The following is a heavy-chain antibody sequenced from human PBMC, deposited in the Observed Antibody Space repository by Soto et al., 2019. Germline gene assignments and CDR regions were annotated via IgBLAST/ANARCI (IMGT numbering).Heavy chain of an antibody. CDR2: IYHSGGT. V-gene: IGHV4-4*02. CDR3: ARHGGFSFDS. CDR1: GGSISSDNW. Sequence: QVQLQESGPGLVNPSGTLSLTCAVSGGSISSDNWWSWIRQPPGKGLEWIGEIYHSGGTHYNPSLKSRVTISVDKSKNLISLELSSVTAADTAVYFCARHGGFSFDSWGQGTLVTVSS. D-gene: IGHD3-3*01. J-gene: IGHJ4*02.